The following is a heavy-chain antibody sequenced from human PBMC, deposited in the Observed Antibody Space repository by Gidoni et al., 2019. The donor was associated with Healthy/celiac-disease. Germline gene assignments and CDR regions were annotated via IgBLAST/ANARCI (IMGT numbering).Heavy chain of an antibody. J-gene: IGHJ5*02. CDR2: ISSSSSYI. D-gene: IGHD4-17*01. Sequence: EVQLVESGGGLVKPGGSLRLSCAASGFTFSSYSMNWVRQAPGKGLEWVSSISSSSSYIYYADSVKGRFTISRDNAKNSLYLQMNSLRAEDTAVYYCARDPTVLPATVTTFLAPGGFDPWGQGTLVTVSS. CDR1: GFTFSSYS. V-gene: IGHV3-21*01. CDR3: ARDPTVLPATVTTFLAPGGFDP.